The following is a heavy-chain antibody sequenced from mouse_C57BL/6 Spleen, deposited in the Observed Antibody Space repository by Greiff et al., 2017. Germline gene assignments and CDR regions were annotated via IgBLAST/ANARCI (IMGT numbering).Heavy chain of an antibody. D-gene: IGHD2-2*01. CDR2: INPNTGGT. Sequence: EVQLQQSGPELVKPGASVKMSCKASGFTFTDYNMHWVKQSHGKSLEWIGDINPNTGGTSYKPQFKGKATLTVNKSTSTAYMELRSLTSEDSAVYYCARVGTWFSSHYAMDYWGQGTSVTVSS. V-gene: IGHV1-22*01. J-gene: IGHJ4*01. CDR3: ARVGTWFSSHYAMDY. CDR1: GFTFTDYN.